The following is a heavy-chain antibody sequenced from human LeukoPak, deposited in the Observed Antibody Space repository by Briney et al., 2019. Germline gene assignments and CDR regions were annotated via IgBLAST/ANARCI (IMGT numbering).Heavy chain of an antibody. CDR2: IYYSGST. D-gene: IGHD2-15*01. CDR3: ASGSLVVGTSAFDI. J-gene: IGHJ3*02. V-gene: IGHV4-61*01. Sequence: SETLSLTCTVSGGSISSSSYYWSWIRQPPGKGLEWIGYIYYSGSTNYNPSLKSRVTISVDTSKNQFSLKLTSVTPADTAVYYCASGSLVVGTSAFDIWGQGTMVTVSS. CDR1: GGSISSSSYY.